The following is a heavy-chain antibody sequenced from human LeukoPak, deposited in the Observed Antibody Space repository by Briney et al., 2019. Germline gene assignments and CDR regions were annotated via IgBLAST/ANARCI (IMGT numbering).Heavy chain of an antibody. V-gene: IGHV3-7*01. CDR3: ARGGGDGYKGY. CDR2: IKQDGSEK. CDR1: GFTFSSYW. J-gene: IGHJ4*02. Sequence: PGGSLRLSCAASGFTFSSYWMSRVRQAPGKGLEWVANIKQDGSEKYYVDSVKGRFTISRDNAKNSLYLQMNSLRAEDTAVYYCARGGGDGYKGYWGQGTLVTVSS. D-gene: IGHD5-24*01.